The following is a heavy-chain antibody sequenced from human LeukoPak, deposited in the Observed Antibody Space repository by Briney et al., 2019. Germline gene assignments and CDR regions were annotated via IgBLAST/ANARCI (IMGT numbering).Heavy chain of an antibody. CDR3: ARDLRKGNYFDL. D-gene: IGHD3-10*01. J-gene: IGHJ4*02. Sequence: GGSLRLSCAASGFTFNTYGMHWVRQAPGKGLEWVAVIWYDGSDKYYADSVKGRFTISRDNSKNTLYLQMNSLRAEDTAVYYCARDLRKGNYFDLWGQGTLVTVSS. CDR2: IWYDGSDK. CDR1: GFTFNTYG. V-gene: IGHV3-33*01.